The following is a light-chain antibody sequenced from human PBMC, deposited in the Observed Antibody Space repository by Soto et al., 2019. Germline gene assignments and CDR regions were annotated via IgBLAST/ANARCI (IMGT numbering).Light chain of an antibody. CDR2: NTS. V-gene: IGKV3-11*01. CDR3: QQRTNRPPIT. Sequence: EIVLTQSPGTLSLSPGERATLSCRASQSFNSIYLAWYQQKPGQAPRLLIFNTSNRATGIPARFSGSGSGTDFTLTISGLEPEDFAVYYCQQRTNRPPITFGQGTRLEI. J-gene: IGKJ5*01. CDR1: QSFNSIY.